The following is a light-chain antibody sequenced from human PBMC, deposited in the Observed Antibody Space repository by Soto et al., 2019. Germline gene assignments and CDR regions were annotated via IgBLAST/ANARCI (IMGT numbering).Light chain of an antibody. V-gene: IGLV1-44*01. Sequence: QSALTPPPSVSATPGQRVTISWSGSSSNIGSNTVQWYQQLPGGTPKLLIYSNDQRPSGVPDRFSGSKSGTSASLAISGLQSEDEADYYCAAWDDSLTVLFGGGTKVTVL. CDR1: SSNIGSNT. CDR3: AAWDDSLTVL. CDR2: SND. J-gene: IGLJ2*01.